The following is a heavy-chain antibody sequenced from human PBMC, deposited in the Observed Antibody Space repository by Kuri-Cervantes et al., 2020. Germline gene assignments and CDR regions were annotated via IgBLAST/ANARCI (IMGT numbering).Heavy chain of an antibody. CDR1: GGSISSGSYY. CDR2: IYTSGST. J-gene: IGHJ4*02. V-gene: IGHV4-61*02. D-gene: IGHD6-19*01. CDR3: ARASKEWLDFDY. Sequence: SETLSLTCTVSGGSISSGSYYWSWIRQPAGKGLEWIGRIYTSGSTNYNPSLKSRVTISVDTSKNQFSLKLSSVTAADTAVYYCARASKEWLDFDYWGQGTLVTVSS.